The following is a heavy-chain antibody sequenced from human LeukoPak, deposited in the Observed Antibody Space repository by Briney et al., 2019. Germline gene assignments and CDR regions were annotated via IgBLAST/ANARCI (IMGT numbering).Heavy chain of an antibody. CDR2: ISIYNGNT. V-gene: IGHV1-18*01. CDR1: GYTFTSYG. J-gene: IGHJ6*03. CDR3: ARGLPAAIRGYYYYMDV. Sequence: GASVKVSCKASGYTFTSYGISWVRQAPGQGLEWMGWISIYNGNTNYAQKLQGRVTMTTDTSTSTAYMELRSLRSDDTAVYYCARGLPAAIRGYYYYMDVWGKGTTVTVSS. D-gene: IGHD2-2*01.